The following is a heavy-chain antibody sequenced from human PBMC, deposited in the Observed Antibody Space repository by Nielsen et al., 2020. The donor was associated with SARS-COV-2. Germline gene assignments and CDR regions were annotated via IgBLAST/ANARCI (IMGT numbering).Heavy chain of an antibody. CDR1: GGSISSGDYY. CDR2: IYYSGST. J-gene: IGHJ5*02. CDR3: ARGDSSGYFFWFDP. V-gene: IGHV4-30-4*01. D-gene: IGHD3-22*01. Sequence: SETLSLTCTVSGGSISSGDYYWSWIRQPPGKGLEWIGYIYYSGSTYYNPSLKSRVTISVDTSKNQFSLKLSSVTAADTAVYYCARGDSSGYFFWFDPWGQGTLVTVSS.